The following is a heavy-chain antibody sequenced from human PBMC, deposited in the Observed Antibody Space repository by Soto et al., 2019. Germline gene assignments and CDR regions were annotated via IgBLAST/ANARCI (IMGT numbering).Heavy chain of an antibody. CDR1: GGSISSYY. J-gene: IGHJ4*02. CDR2: IYYSGST. Sequence: QVQLQESGPGLVKPSETLSLTCTVSGGSISSYYWSWIRQPPGKGLEWIGYIYYSGSTNYNPSLKSRVAISVDTTKNQFSLKRSSVTAADTAVYYSARVVRGGYCSGGSCYSVDYWGQGTLVTVSS. CDR3: ARVVRGGYCSGGSCYSVDY. D-gene: IGHD2-15*01. V-gene: IGHV4-59*01.